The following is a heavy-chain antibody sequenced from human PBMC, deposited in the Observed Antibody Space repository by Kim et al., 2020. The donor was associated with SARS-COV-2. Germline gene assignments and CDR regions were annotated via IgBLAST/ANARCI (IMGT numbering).Heavy chain of an antibody. Sequence: SETLSLTCTVSGYSMSSGYFWDWIRQPPGKGLEWVGSISHGGTTYHNPSPKSRVTISIDTSKNQFSLKVNYVTAADTAVYFCARRPLGYRDYWGQGALVTVSS. J-gene: IGHJ4*02. CDR1: GYSMSSGYF. D-gene: IGHD5-12*01. V-gene: IGHV4-38-2*02. CDR2: ISHGGTT. CDR3: ARRPLGYRDY.